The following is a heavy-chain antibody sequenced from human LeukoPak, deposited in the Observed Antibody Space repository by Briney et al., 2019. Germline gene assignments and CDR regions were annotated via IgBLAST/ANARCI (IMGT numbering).Heavy chain of an antibody. CDR2: INHSGST. CDR1: GGSFSGYY. D-gene: IGHD2-21*02. Sequence: SETLSLTCAVYGGSFSGYYGSWIRQPPGKGLEWIGEINHSGSTNCNPSLESRVTISVDTSKNQFSLKLSSVTAADTAVYYCARGQENCGGDCGVAYWGQGTLVTVSS. V-gene: IGHV4-34*01. CDR3: ARGQENCGGDCGVAY. J-gene: IGHJ4*02.